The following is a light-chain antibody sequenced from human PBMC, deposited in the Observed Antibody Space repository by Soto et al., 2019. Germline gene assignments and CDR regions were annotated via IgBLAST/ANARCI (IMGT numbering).Light chain of an antibody. CDR2: GAS. CDR1: QSVSSSY. V-gene: IGKV3-20*01. Sequence: EIVFNQSPGTLPLSSGERAPFSCRASQSVSSSYLAWFQHYPGQAPRLLIHGASSRATGIPDRFSGSGSGTDFTLTISRLEPEDLAVYYCQQYGSSPIASGQRARLEL. CDR3: QQYGSSPIA. J-gene: IGKJ5*01.